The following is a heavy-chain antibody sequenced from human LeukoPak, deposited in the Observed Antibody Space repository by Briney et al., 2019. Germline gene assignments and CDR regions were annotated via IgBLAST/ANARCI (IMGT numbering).Heavy chain of an antibody. CDR2: IIPIFGTA. CDR3: ARELRYYDSSGYYYGY. Sequence: ASVKVSCKASGGTFSSYAISWVRQAPGQGLEWMGGIIPIFGTANYAQKFQGRVMITADESTSTAYMELSSLRSEDTAVYYCARELRYYDSSGYYYGYWGQGTLVTVSS. V-gene: IGHV1-69*13. D-gene: IGHD3-22*01. CDR1: GGTFSSYA. J-gene: IGHJ4*02.